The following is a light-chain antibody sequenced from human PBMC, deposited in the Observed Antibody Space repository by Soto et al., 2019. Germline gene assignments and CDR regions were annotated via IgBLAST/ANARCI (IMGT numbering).Light chain of an antibody. J-gene: IGKJ1*01. CDR2: GAS. CDR1: QSVSSSY. Sequence: EIGWAQCRGTVSLSAGERASLSCRASQSVSSSYLAWYQQKPGQAPRLLIYGASSRATGIPDRFSGSGSGTDFTLTISTLEPEDSAVYSCQQYGRTFGQGTKVDIK. V-gene: IGKV3-20*01. CDR3: QQYGRT.